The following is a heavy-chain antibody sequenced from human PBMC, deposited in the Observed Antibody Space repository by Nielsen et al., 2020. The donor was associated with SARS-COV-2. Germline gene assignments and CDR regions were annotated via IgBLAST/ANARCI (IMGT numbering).Heavy chain of an antibody. Sequence: ASVKVSCKASGYTFTTYYMHWVRQAPGQGLEWMGWISAYNGNTNYAQKLQGRVTMTTDTSTSTAYMELRSLRSDDTAVYYCARDRVDYGDYPADYWGQGTLVTVSS. V-gene: IGHV1-18*04. CDR1: GYTFTTYY. J-gene: IGHJ4*02. D-gene: IGHD4-17*01. CDR3: ARDRVDYGDYPADY. CDR2: ISAYNGNT.